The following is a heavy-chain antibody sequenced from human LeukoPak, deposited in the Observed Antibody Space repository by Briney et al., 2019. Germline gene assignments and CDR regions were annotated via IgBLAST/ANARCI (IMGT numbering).Heavy chain of an antibody. V-gene: IGHV4-4*02. J-gene: IGHJ4*02. D-gene: IGHD3-22*01. CDR2: MYLSGTT. CDR3: AGLVGRYSSGLYYYYFDY. CDR1: GDSINSLDL. Sequence: PSGTLSLTCTVSGDSINSLDLWSWVRQPPGKGLEWIGEMYLSGTTHSNPSVKSRVTISVDKSKNQFFLNLSSVTAADTAVYYCAGLVGRYSSGLYYYYFDYWGQGTLVTVSS.